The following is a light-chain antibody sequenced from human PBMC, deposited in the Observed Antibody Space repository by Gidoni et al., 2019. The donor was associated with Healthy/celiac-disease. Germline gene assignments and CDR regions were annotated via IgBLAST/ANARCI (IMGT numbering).Light chain of an antibody. CDR1: QSVSSY. J-gene: IGKJ3*01. CDR3: QQRSNWPRGFT. CDR2: DAS. Sequence: EIVLTQSPATLSLSPGERATLSCRASQSVSSYLAWYQQKPGQAPRLLIDDASNRATGIPARFSGSGSGTDFTLTISGLEPEDFAVYYCQQRSNWPRGFTFGPGTKVDIK. V-gene: IGKV3-11*01.